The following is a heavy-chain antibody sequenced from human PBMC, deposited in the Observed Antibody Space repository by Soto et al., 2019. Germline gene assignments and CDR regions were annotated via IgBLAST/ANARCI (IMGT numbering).Heavy chain of an antibody. CDR1: GFTFSSYA. V-gene: IGHV3-23*01. Sequence: EVQLLESGGDLVQPGGSLRLSCAASGFTFSSYAMNWVRQAPGKGLEWVSTIRTSVGDTYYAASVKGRFTISRDTSKSTVYLHLNSLRAEDTAIYYCAKDPTYDYGYFDSWGQGTLVTVSS. CDR3: AKDPTYDYGYFDS. J-gene: IGHJ4*02. D-gene: IGHD4-17*01. CDR2: IRTSVGDT.